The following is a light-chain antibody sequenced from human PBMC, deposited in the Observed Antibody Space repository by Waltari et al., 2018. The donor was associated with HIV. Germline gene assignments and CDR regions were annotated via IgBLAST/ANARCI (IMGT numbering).Light chain of an antibody. CDR3: QVWGSSSDPWV. CDR1: NIGSKS. CDR2: YDS. Sequence: SYVLTQPPSVSVAPGKTARITCGGNNIGSKSVHWYQQKPGQAPVLVIYYDSDRPSGIPERCSGSNSGNTATLTSSRVEAGDEADYYCQVWGSSSDPWVFGGGTKLTVL. V-gene: IGLV3-21*04. J-gene: IGLJ3*02.